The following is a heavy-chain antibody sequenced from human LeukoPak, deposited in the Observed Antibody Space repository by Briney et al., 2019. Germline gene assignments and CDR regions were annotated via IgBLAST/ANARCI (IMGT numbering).Heavy chain of an antibody. V-gene: IGHV4-30-2*01. CDR1: GGSISSGGYS. CDR2: IYHSGST. Sequence: SQTLSLTCAVSGGSISSGGYSWSWIRQPPGKGLEWIGYIYHSGSTYYNPSLKSRVTISVDRSKNQFSLKLSSVTAADTAVYYCAAGYSSSWYPYYFDYWGQGTLVTVSS. J-gene: IGHJ4*02. CDR3: AAGYSSSWYPYYFDY. D-gene: IGHD6-13*01.